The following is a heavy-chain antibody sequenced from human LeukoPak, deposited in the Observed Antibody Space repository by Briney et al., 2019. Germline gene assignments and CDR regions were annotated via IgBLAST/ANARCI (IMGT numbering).Heavy chain of an antibody. CDR3: AKDGSREYYYDSSGYYRSYYYYYYMDV. CDR1: GFIFSSYN. D-gene: IGHD3-22*01. J-gene: IGHJ6*03. Sequence: GGSLRLSCAASGFIFSSYNMNWVRQAPGKGLEWVSFISSSSSYIYYADSVKGRFTISRDNSKNTLYLQMNSLRAEDTAVYYCAKDGSREYYYDSSGYYRSYYYYYYMDVWGKGTTVTVSS. CDR2: ISSSSSYI. V-gene: IGHV3-21*04.